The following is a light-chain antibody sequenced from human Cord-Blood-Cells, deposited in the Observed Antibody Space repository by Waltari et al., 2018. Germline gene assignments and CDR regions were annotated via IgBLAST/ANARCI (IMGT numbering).Light chain of an antibody. V-gene: IGLV2-23*01. CDR3: CSYAGSSTLV. J-gene: IGLJ3*02. Sequence: QSALTQPASVSGSPGQSITISCTGTSSDVGSYNLLPWYQQHPAKAPKLMIYEGSKRPSGVSNRFSGSKSGNTASLTISGLQAEDEADYYCCSYAGSSTLVFGGGTKLTVL. CDR2: EGS. CDR1: SSDVGSYNL.